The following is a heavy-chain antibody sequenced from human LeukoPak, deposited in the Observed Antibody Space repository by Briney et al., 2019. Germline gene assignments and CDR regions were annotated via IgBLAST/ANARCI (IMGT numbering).Heavy chain of an antibody. CDR2: INSDGSST. CDR3: ASVLWSENAEYFQH. D-gene: IGHD3-3*01. J-gene: IGHJ1*01. CDR1: GFTFSSYW. Sequence: PGGSLRPSCAASGFTFSSYWMHWVRQAPGKGLVWVSRINSDGSSTSYADSVKGRFTISRDNAKNTLYLQMNSLRAEDTAVYYCASVLWSENAEYFQHWGQGTLVTVSS. V-gene: IGHV3-74*01.